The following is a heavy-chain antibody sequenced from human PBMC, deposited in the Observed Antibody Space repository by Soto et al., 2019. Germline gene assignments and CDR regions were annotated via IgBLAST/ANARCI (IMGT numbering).Heavy chain of an antibody. J-gene: IGHJ4*02. CDR3: ARGVSAGVDY. D-gene: IGHD1-26*01. CDR2: MNPNSGNT. Sequence: ASVKVSCKASDYTFTSYGISWVRQATGQGLEWMGWMNPNSGNTGYAQKFQGRVTMTRNTSISTAYMELTTLTSDDTAFYYCARGVSAGVDYWGQGTLVTVSS. V-gene: IGHV1-8*01. CDR1: DYTFTSYG.